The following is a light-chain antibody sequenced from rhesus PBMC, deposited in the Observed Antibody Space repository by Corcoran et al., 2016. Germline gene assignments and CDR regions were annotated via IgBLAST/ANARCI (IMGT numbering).Light chain of an antibody. Sequence: ETVVTQSPATLSLSPGERATLSCRASQSVGSYLAWYQQQPGQAPRLLIYGASSRATGIPDRFSGSGAGTEVTLTISSLEPEDVGVYYCQQSSNLWTFGQGTKVEIK. CDR1: QSVGSY. CDR2: GAS. V-gene: IGKV3-24*04. CDR3: QQSSNLWT. J-gene: IGKJ1*01.